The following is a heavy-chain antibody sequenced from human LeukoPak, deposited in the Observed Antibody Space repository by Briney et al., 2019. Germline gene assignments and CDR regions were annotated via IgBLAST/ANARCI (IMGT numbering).Heavy chain of an antibody. D-gene: IGHD7-27*01. J-gene: IGHJ4*02. V-gene: IGHV1-2*02. CDR2: INPNSGGT. Sequence: ASVKVSCKASGYTFTGYYMHWVRQAPGQGLEWKGWINPNSGGTNYAQKFQGRVTMTRDTSISTAYMELSRLRSDDTAVYYCARGTYLWGSGYYFDYWGQGTLVTVSS. CDR3: ARGTYLWGSGYYFDY. CDR1: GYTFTGYY.